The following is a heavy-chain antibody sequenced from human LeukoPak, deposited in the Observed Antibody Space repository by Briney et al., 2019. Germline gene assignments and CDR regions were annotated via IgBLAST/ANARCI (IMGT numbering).Heavy chain of an antibody. J-gene: IGHJ5*02. CDR1: GFTFSSYS. V-gene: IGHV3-21*01. CDR2: ISSSSSYI. Sequence: PGGSLRLSCAASGFTFSSYSMNWVRQAPGEGLEWVSSISSSSSYIYYADSVKGRFTISRDNAKNSLYLQMNSLRAEDTAVYYCARPLLTDSSGWYCNWFDPWGQGTLVTVSS. CDR3: ARPLLTDSSGWYCNWFDP. D-gene: IGHD6-19*01.